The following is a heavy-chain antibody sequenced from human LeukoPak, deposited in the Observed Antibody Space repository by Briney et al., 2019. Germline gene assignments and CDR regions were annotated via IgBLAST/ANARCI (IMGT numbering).Heavy chain of an antibody. V-gene: IGHV3-30*03. CDR2: ISSDGSNK. Sequence: PGGSLTLSCAASGFTFSRYGIHWVRQAPGKGLEWVTIISSDGSNKYYAHPVKGRFTISRDNSKNTLYLQMNSLRVEDTAMYYCARGADYYDTSRYQYYFDYWGQGTLVTVSS. CDR3: ARGADYYDTSRYQYYFDY. CDR1: GFTFSRYG. D-gene: IGHD3-22*01. J-gene: IGHJ4*02.